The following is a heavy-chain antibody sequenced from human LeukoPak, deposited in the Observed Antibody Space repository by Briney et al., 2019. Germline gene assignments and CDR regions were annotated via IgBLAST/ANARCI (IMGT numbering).Heavy chain of an antibody. CDR3: ARDRVNLLGPMDV. V-gene: IGHV1-69*13. J-gene: IGHJ6*02. CDR2: IIPIFGTA. CDR1: GGTFSSYA. D-gene: IGHD4-11*01. Sequence: SVKVSCKASGGTFSSYAISWVRQAPGQGLEWMGGIIPIFGTANYAQKFQGRVTITADESTSTAYMELSSLRSEDTAVYYCARDRVNLLGPMDVWGQGTTVTVSS.